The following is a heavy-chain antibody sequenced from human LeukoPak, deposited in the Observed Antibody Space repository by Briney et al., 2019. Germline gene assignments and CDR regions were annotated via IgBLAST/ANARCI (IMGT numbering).Heavy chain of an antibody. D-gene: IGHD3-10*01. CDR2: IYYSGST. V-gene: IGHV4-59*12. CDR1: GGSISSYY. J-gene: IGHJ4*02. Sequence: PSETLSLTCTVSGGSISSYYWSWIRQPPGKGLEWIGYIYYSGSTNYNPSLKSRVTISVKTSKNQFSLKLSSVTAAETAVYYCARRNYYGSGRPKYYFDYWGQGTLVTVSS. CDR3: ARRNYYGSGRPKYYFDY.